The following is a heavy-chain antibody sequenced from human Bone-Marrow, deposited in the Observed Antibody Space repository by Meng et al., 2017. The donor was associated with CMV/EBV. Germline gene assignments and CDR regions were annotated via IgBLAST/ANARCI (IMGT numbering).Heavy chain of an antibody. Sequence: ASVKVSCKASGYTFTDYDLTWVRHAPGQGLQWMGRVTPNSGGTNYAQKFQGRVTMTRDTSISTAYMELSRLRSDDTAVYYCARSYRKDDAFDIWGQGTMVTVSS. D-gene: IGHD1-14*01. V-gene: IGHV1-2*06. CDR3: ARSYRKDDAFDI. CDR2: VTPNSGGT. CDR1: GYTFTDYD. J-gene: IGHJ3*02.